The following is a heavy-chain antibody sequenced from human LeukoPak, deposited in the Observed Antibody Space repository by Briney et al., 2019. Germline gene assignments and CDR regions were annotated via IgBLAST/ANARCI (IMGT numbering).Heavy chain of an antibody. CDR2: ISSSSSYI. Sequence: PGGSLRLSCAASGFTFSSYAMSWVRQAPGKGLEWVSSISSSSSYIYYADSVKGRFTISRDNAKNSLYLQMNSLRAEDTAVYYCAKAATTRYYYGMDVWGKGTTVTVSS. CDR1: GFTFSSYA. J-gene: IGHJ6*04. D-gene: IGHD4-17*01. V-gene: IGHV3-21*04. CDR3: AKAATTRYYYGMDV.